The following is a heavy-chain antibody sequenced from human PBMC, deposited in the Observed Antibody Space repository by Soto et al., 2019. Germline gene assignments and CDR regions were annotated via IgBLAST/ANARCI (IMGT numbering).Heavy chain of an antibody. J-gene: IGHJ4*02. V-gene: IGHV3-30*18. Sequence: VQLLESGGGLIQPGGSLRLSCAASGFTFSYGIHWLRQAPGKGLEWVAYILYDSSNKFYGDSVKGRFTISRDNSKNTKFLQMTSLRAEDTAVYYCAKLVIGYCSGNTCDDYWGQGTLVAVSS. CDR1: GFTFSYG. CDR3: AKLVIGYCSGNTCDDY. D-gene: IGHD2-15*01. CDR2: ILYDSSNK.